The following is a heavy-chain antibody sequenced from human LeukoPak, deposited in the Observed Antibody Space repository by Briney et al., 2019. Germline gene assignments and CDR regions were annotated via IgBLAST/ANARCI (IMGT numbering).Heavy chain of an antibody. CDR2: INPDSGGT. CDR1: GYTFTGYY. CDR3: ARGYCSGGSCRNDY. J-gene: IGHJ4*02. V-gene: IGHV1-2*06. D-gene: IGHD2-15*01. Sequence: GASVKVSCKASGYTFTGYYMHWVRQAPGQGLECMGRINPDSGGTNYAQKFQGRVTMTRDTSISTAYMELSRLRSDDTAVYYCARGYCSGGSCRNDYWGQGTLVTVSS.